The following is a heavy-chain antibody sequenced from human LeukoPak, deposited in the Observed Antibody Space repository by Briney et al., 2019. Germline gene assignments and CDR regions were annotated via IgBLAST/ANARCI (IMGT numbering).Heavy chain of an antibody. Sequence: GGSVTLSCAVSGFTFSRYWMNCVRQAPGKGLEWLANINEDGSEKHYVDSVEGRFTVSRDNGENSVFLQMNSLKVEDAAVYYCARGLRTAAGLDYWGQGTLVIASS. D-gene: IGHD6-13*01. CDR1: GFTFSRYW. CDR3: ARGLRTAAGLDY. J-gene: IGHJ4*02. CDR2: INEDGSEK. V-gene: IGHV3-7*04.